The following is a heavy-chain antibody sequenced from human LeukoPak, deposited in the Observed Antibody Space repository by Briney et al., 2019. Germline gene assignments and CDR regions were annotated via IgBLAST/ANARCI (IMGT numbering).Heavy chain of an antibody. D-gene: IGHD6-25*01. CDR2: ITLRNGET. V-gene: IGHV3-9*01. Sequence: GGSLRLSCAASGSTLDGDAMHWVRQPPGKGPEWVSGITLRNGETGYAASVKGRFTISRDNARHSLYLQMNSLRSEDTALYFCVHSGGISGWAPNTWGQGTLVTVSS. CDR3: VHSGGISGWAPNT. CDR1: GSTLDGDA. J-gene: IGHJ5*02.